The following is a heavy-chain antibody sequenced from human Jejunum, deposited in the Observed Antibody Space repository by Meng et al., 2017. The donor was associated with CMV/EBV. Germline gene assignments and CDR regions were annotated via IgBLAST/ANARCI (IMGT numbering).Heavy chain of an antibody. V-gene: IGHV3-43*01. CDR1: GFTFDDYA. J-gene: IGHJ4*02. Sequence: SGFTFDDYAMHWVRQVPGKGLEWVSLITWNGGNTDYADSVKGRFTISRDNSRDTLYLQMNNLRTDDTAVYYCTKAFGTTHFSDSWGQGTLVTVSS. CDR2: ITWNGGNT. D-gene: IGHD1/OR15-1a*01. CDR3: TKAFGTTHFSDS.